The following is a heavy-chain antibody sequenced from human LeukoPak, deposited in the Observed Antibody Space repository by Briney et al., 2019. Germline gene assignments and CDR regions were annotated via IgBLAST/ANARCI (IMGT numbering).Heavy chain of an antibody. V-gene: IGHV3-13*01. D-gene: IGHD2-2*01. CDR1: GFTFSSYD. J-gene: IGHJ4*02. CDR3: ANYCSSTSCYGY. Sequence: GGSLRLSCAASGFTFSSYDMHWVRHATGKGLEWVSAIGTAGDTYYPGSVKGRFTISRENAKNSLYPQMNSLRAGDTAVYYCANYCSSTSCYGYWGQGTLVTVSS. CDR2: IGTAGDT.